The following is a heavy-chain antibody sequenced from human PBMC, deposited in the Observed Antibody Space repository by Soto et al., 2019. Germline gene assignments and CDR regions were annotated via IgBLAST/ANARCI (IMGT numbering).Heavy chain of an antibody. CDR2: INPNSGRT. D-gene: IGHD3-10*01. J-gene: IGHJ5*02. V-gene: IGHV1-2*04. Sequence: ASVKVSCKASGYIFTGYYMHWVRQAPGQGLEWMGWINPNSGRTNYAQKFQGWVTMTRDTSISTAYMELSRLRSDDTAVYYCARDRNWGVGELSGWFDPWGQGTLVTVSS. CDR1: GYIFTGYY. CDR3: ARDRNWGVGELSGWFDP.